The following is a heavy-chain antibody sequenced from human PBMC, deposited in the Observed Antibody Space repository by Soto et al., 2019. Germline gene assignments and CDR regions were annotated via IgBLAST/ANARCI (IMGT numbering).Heavy chain of an antibody. J-gene: IGHJ4*02. CDR3: ARDVGKNY. V-gene: IGHV4-4*07. CDR1: VASVSSYY. D-gene: IGHD3-10*01. CDR2: IHSSGNL. Sequence: SDPLSLTCTVSVASVSSYYWSWFRQPVGKGLEWIGRIHSSGNLNYNPSLESRVTMSLDTSKNQFSLRLTSVTAADTALYLCARDVGKNYWGQGIRVTVSS.